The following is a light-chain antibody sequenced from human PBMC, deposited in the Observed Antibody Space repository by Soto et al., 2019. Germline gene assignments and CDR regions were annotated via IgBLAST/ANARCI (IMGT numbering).Light chain of an antibody. V-gene: IGKV3-11*01. CDR3: QQRSNWPLT. Sequence: EIVLTQSPATLSLSPGERATLSCRASQSVSSYLAWYQQKPGQAPRLLIYVASTRATGIPARFSGSGSATDFTLTISSLEPEDFAVYYCQQRSNWPLTFGGGTKVEIK. CDR2: VAS. J-gene: IGKJ4*01. CDR1: QSVSSY.